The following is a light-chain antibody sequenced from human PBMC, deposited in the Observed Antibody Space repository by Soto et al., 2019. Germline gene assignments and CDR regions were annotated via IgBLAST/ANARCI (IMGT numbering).Light chain of an antibody. CDR1: QSVGSSY. CDR3: QQYGNSWT. J-gene: IGKJ1*01. Sequence: IVLTQSPGTLSSSPGERATLSCRASQSVGSSYLAWYQQKPGQAPRLLIYGASSRATDIPDRFSGSGSGTDFTLTISRLEPEDFAVYYCQQYGNSWTFGQGTKVDIK. V-gene: IGKV3-20*01. CDR2: GAS.